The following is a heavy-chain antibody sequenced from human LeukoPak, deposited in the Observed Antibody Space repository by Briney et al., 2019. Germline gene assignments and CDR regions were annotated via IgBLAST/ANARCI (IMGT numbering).Heavy chain of an antibody. CDR3: AKDLTYYDSSGYFLESFDY. V-gene: IGHV3-23*01. J-gene: IGHJ4*02. CDR2: ISGSGGST. CDR1: GFTFSSYG. Sequence: GGSLRLSCAASGFTFSSYGMSWVRQAPGKGLEWVSAISGSGGSTYYADSVKGRFTISRDNSKNTLYLQMNSLRAEDTAVYYCAKDLTYYDSSGYFLESFDYWGQGTLVTVSS. D-gene: IGHD3-22*01.